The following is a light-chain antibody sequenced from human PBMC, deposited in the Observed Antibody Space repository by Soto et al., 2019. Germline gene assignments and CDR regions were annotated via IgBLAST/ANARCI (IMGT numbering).Light chain of an antibody. CDR1: QTISPW. V-gene: IGKV1-5*03. CDR2: ETS. CDR3: QQYISFPYT. J-gene: IGKJ2*01. Sequence: DIQMTQSPSTLSASVGDRVTITCRASQTISPWLAWYQQKPGKAPKLMIYETSTLESGVPSTFSGSGSGTEFTLTISYLQPGDFATYYCQQYISFPYTFGQGTKLEIK.